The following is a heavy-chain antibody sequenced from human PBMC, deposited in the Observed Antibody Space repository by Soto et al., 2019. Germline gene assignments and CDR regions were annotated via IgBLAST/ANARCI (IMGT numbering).Heavy chain of an antibody. CDR3: ASREHSRGQFFTDI. Sequence: PSASLSLTRAVSGGSIRNDVWWTWVRQTPGKGLEWIGEVYHTGSAAYTTSLKSRVTISVDKSKNQFSLKLNSVTAADTAVYYCASREHSRGQFFTDIWGQGILVTVSS. V-gene: IGHV4-4*02. J-gene: IGHJ4*02. CDR2: VYHTGSA. D-gene: IGHD3-3*01. CDR1: GGSIRNDVW.